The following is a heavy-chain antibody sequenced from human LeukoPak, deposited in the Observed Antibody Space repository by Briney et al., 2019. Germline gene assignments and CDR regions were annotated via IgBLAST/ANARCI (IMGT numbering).Heavy chain of an antibody. CDR3: AREGEYQYYYAMDV. D-gene: IGHD3-16*01. J-gene: IGHJ6*02. CDR2: ISSSSSYI. Sequence: PGRSLRLSCAASGFTFKTYTMHWVRQAPGMGLEWVSSISSSSSYIFYADSVKGRFTISRDNAKNSLYLQMSSLRAEDAAVYYCAREGEYQYYYAMDVWGQGTTVTVS. V-gene: IGHV3-21*01. CDR1: GFTFKTYT.